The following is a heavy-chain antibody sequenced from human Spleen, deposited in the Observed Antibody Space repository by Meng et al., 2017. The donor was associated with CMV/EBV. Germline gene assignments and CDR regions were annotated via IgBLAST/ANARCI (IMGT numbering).Heavy chain of an antibody. CDR2: INWSGGST. D-gene: IGHD3-10*01. CDR3: AREVHYYGLDV. CDR1: EFTFGRHV. Sequence: GESLKISCVVSEFTFGRHVMSWVRQAPGKGLEWVSGINWSGGSTGYADSVKGRFTISRDNAKNSLYLQMNSLRAEDSALYYCAREVHYYGLDVWGQGTTVTVSS. V-gene: IGHV3-20*04. J-gene: IGHJ6*02.